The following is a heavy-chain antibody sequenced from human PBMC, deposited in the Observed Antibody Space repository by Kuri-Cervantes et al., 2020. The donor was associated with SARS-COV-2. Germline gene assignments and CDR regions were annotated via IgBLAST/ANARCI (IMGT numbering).Heavy chain of an antibody. CDR2: IFHDGST. CDR3: ARESTYTFDI. D-gene: IGHD2-2*02. Sequence: ESLKISCVVSGGAINTYNWWTWVRQPPGKGLQWIGEIFHDGSTKFNPSLSLRGRVTMSLDKPKNHFSLNLTSVTAADTAVYYCARESTYTFDIWGQGTLVTVSS. V-gene: IGHV4/OR15-8*01. J-gene: IGHJ3*02. CDR1: GGAINTYNW.